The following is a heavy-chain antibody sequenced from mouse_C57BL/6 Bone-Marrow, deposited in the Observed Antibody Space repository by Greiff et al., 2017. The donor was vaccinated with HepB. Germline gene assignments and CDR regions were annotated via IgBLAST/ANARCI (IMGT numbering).Heavy chain of an antibody. CDR3: ARRNYLRYFDV. Sequence: VQLVESGPELVKPGASVKISCKASGYAFSSSWMNWVKQRPGKGLEWIGRIYPGDGDTNYNGKFKGKATLTADKSSSTAYMQLSSLTSEDSAVYFCARRNYLRYFDVWGTGTTVTVSS. D-gene: IGHD1-1*01. CDR1: GYAFSSSW. J-gene: IGHJ1*03. V-gene: IGHV1-82*01. CDR2: IYPGDGDT.